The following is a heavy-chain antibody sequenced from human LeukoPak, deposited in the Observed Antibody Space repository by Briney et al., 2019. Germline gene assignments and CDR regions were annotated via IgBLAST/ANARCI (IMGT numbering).Heavy chain of an antibody. Sequence: GGSLRLSCAASGFTFSSYSMNWVRQAPGKGLEWVSYISSSSSTIYYADSVKGRFTISRDNAKNSLYLQMNSLRDEDTAVYYCARGVARDYYGPGSYQGVWGQGTTVTVSS. CDR1: GFTFSSYS. D-gene: IGHD3-10*01. J-gene: IGHJ6*02. CDR2: ISSSSSTI. V-gene: IGHV3-48*02. CDR3: ARGVARDYYGPGSYQGV.